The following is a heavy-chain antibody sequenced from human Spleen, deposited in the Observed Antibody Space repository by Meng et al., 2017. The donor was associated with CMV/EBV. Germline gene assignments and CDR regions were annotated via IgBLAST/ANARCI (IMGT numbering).Heavy chain of an antibody. V-gene: IGHV5-51*01. J-gene: IGHJ6*02. D-gene: IGHD2-2*02. CDR3: ARQGCTSTSCYTDYYHGMDV. CDR2: IWPTDSDT. Sequence: KVSCKDSGERFTTYWIGWVRQMPGKGLEWMGIIWPTDSDTRYSPSFRGQVIISVDKSINTAYLEWSSLKASDTAMYYCARQGCTSTSCYTDYYHGMDVWGQGTTVTVSS. CDR1: GERFTTYW.